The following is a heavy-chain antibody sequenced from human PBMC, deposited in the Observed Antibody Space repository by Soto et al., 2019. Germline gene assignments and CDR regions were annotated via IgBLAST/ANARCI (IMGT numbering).Heavy chain of an antibody. Sequence: GGSLRLSCAASGFTFSDHYMDWVRQAPGKGLEWVGRARNRANSHTTEYAASVEGRFTISRDDSKNSLYLQMNSLKTEDTAVYYCARTYCSGGTCFYGMDVWGQGTTVTVSS. V-gene: IGHV3-72*01. D-gene: IGHD2-15*01. CDR1: GFTFSDHY. CDR2: ARNRANSHTT. J-gene: IGHJ6*02. CDR3: ARTYCSGGTCFYGMDV.